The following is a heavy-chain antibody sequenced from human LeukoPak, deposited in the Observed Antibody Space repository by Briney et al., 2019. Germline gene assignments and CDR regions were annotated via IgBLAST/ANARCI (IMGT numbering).Heavy chain of an antibody. V-gene: IGHV4-4*07. CDR3: AREVPAASEFDY. Sequence: SETLSLTCTVYGGSISGYYWSWIRQPAGKGLEWIGRIYTSGSTNYNPSLKSRVTMSVDTSKNQFSLKLSSVTAADTAVYYCAREVPAASEFDYWGQGTLVTVSS. CDR2: IYTSGST. D-gene: IGHD2-2*01. CDR1: GGSISGYY. J-gene: IGHJ4*02.